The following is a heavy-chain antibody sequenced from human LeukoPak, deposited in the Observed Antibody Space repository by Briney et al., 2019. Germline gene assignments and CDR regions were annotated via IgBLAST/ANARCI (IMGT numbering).Heavy chain of an antibody. CDR1: GFTFSSYA. D-gene: IGHD2-15*01. V-gene: IGHV3-23*01. J-gene: IGHJ4*02. CDR2: ISGSGGST. CDR3: ASDPNCSGGSCYPYYFDY. Sequence: GGSLRLSCAASGFTFSSYAMSWVRQAPGKGLEWVSAISGSGGSTYCADSVKGRFTISRDNSKNTLYLQMNSLRAEDTAVYYCASDPNCSGGSCYPYYFDYWGQGTLVTVSS.